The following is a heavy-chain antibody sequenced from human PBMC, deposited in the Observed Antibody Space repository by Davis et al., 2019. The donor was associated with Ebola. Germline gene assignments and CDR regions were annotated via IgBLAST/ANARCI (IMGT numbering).Heavy chain of an antibody. J-gene: IGHJ6*02. CDR2: INHSGST. CDR1: GGSFSGYY. V-gene: IGHV4-34*01. D-gene: IGHD1-26*01. Sequence: SETLSLTCAVYGGSFSGYYWSWIRQPPGKGLEWIGEINHSGSTNYNPSLKSRVTISVDTSKNQFSLKLSSVTAADTAVYYCAKRKVGWATAGMDVWGQGTTVTVSS. CDR3: AKRKVGWATAGMDV.